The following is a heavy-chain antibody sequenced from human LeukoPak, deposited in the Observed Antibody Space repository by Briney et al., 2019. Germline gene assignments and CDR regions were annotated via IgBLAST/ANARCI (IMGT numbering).Heavy chain of an antibody. CDR2: IDSSSSYM. Sequence: GGSLRLSCAASGFTFSGYNMNWVRQAPGKGLEWVSSIDSSSSYMYYPDSVRGRFTISRDNAKNSLDLQMNSLRADDTAVYFCARAYCSSTTCYTYDAFDIWGQGTMVTVSS. D-gene: IGHD2-2*02. CDR3: ARAYCSSTTCYTYDAFDI. J-gene: IGHJ3*02. V-gene: IGHV3-21*01. CDR1: GFTFSGYN.